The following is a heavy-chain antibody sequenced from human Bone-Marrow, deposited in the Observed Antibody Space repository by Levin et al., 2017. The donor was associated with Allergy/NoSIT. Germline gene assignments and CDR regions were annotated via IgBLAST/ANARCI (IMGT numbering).Heavy chain of an antibody. Sequence: ASVKVSCRASGYSFTSHYIHWVRQAPGERLEWMGWISPNSGNTHFAQKFEGRMTLTRDTSINTAYMQLARLTFDDTAVYFCARDPSSPRYFSATYYRGNYFHPWGQGTLVTVSS. V-gene: IGHV1-2*02. CDR1: GYSFTSHY. J-gene: IGHJ5*02. CDR3: ARDPSSPRYFSATYYRGNYFHP. D-gene: IGHD1-26*01. CDR2: ISPNSGNT.